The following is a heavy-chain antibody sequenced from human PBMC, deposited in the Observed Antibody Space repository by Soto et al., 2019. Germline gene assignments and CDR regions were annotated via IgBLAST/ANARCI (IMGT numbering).Heavy chain of an antibody. Sequence: SQTLSLTCAISGDSVSSNSAAWNWIRQSPSRGLEWLGRTYYRSKWYNDYAVSVKSRITINPDTSKNQFSLQLNSVTPEDTAVYYCARDNLLTGDDPGYYYGMDVWGQGTTVTVSS. CDR1: GDSVSSNSAA. J-gene: IGHJ6*02. V-gene: IGHV6-1*01. CDR2: TYYRSKWYN. D-gene: IGHD7-27*01. CDR3: ARDNLLTGDDPGYYYGMDV.